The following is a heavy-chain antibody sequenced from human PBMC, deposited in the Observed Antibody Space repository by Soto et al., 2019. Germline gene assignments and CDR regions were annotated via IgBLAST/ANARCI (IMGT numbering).Heavy chain of an antibody. CDR3: ARGTSGAFDI. CDR1: GGSISSYY. J-gene: IGHJ3*02. CDR2: IYYSGST. Sequence: QVQLQESGPGLVKPSETLSLTCTVSGGSISSYYWSWIRQPPGKGLEWIWYIYYSGSTNYNPTLQSRVTISVDTSKNQFSLKLSSVTAADTAVYYCARGTSGAFDIWGQGTMVAVSS. D-gene: IGHD3-10*01. V-gene: IGHV4-59*01.